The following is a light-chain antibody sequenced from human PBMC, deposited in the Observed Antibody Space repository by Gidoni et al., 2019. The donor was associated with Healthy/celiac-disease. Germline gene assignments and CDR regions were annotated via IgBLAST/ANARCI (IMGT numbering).Light chain of an antibody. CDR2: DNN. J-gene: IGLJ2*01. CDR1: SSNIGNNY. CDR3: GTWDSSLSAVV. Sequence: PGQKVTISCSGSSSNIGNNYVSWYQQLPGTAPKLLIYDNNKRPSGIPDRFSGSKSGTSATLGITGLQTGDEADYYCGTWDSSLSAVVFGGGTKLTVL. V-gene: IGLV1-51*01.